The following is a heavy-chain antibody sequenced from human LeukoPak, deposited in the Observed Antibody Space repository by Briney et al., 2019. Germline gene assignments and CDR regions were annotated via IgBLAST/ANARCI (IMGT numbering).Heavy chain of an antibody. Sequence: GGSLRLSCAASGFTFDDYDMTWVRQAPRQGLELGSGIKWNGGSATSAYSVKCRFTISRYNAKNSIDLQMNSLRAEDTALYYCARVRDILTGSYVPNFDSWGQGSLLTVSS. D-gene: IGHD3-9*01. CDR2: IKWNGGSA. CDR3: ARVRDILTGSYVPNFDS. V-gene: IGHV3-20*04. J-gene: IGHJ4*02. CDR1: GFTFDDYD.